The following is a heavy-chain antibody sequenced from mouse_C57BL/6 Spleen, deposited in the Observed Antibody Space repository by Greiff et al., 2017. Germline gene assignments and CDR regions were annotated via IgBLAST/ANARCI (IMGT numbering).Heavy chain of an antibody. Sequence: VQLQQSGPELVKPGASVKIPCKASGYTFTDYNMDWVKQSHGKSLEWIGVINPNNGGTIYNQKFKGKATLTVDKSSSTAYMELRSLTSEDTAVYYSARWNYEGSPFAYWGQGTMVTVSA. CDR2: INPNNGGT. V-gene: IGHV1-18*01. D-gene: IGHD2-3*01. CDR1: GYTFTDYN. J-gene: IGHJ3*01. CDR3: ARWNYEGSPFAY.